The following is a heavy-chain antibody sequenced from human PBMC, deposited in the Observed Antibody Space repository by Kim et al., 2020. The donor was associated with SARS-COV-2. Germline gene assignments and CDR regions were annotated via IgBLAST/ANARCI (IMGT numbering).Heavy chain of an antibody. CDR3: ARLGQQLVIYGMDV. Sequence: SPSFQGHVTISADKSISTAYLQWSSLKASDTAMYYCARLGQQLVIYGMDVWGQGTTVTVSS. V-gene: IGHV5-10-1*01. D-gene: IGHD6-13*01. J-gene: IGHJ6*02.